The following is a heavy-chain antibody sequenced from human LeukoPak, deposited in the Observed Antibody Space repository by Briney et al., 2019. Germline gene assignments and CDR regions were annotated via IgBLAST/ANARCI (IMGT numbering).Heavy chain of an antibody. V-gene: IGHV1-24*01. Sequence: RASVKVSCKVSGYTLTELSMHWVRQAPGKGLEWMGGFDPEDGETIYAQKFQGRVTMTEDTSTGTAYMELSSLRSEDTAVYYCATAVLGRWELLNLDYWGQGTLVTVSS. CDR3: ATAVLGRWELLNLDY. J-gene: IGHJ4*02. CDR1: GYTLTELS. CDR2: FDPEDGET. D-gene: IGHD2-15*01.